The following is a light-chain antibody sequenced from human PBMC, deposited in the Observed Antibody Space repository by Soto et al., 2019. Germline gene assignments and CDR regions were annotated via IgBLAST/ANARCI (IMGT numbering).Light chain of an antibody. CDR3: SSYTDTGHVV. CDR1: SSDIGAYDY. J-gene: IGLJ2*01. Sequence: QSALTQPASASGSPGQSITISCTGTSSDIGAYDYVSWYQQHPGKAPKLMIFEVSDRPSGASIRFSGSKSGNTASLTISGLQTEDEADYYCSSYTDTGHVVFGRGTQLTVL. CDR2: EVS. V-gene: IGLV2-14*01.